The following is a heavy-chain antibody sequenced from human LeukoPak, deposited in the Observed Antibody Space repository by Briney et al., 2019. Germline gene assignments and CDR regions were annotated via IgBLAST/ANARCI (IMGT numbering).Heavy chain of an antibody. CDR3: ARDQGIFDY. CDR2: ISSCSKTI. CDR1: VFTSTSSG. V-gene: IGHV3-48*02. J-gene: IGHJ4*02. Sequence: VGSLRLSRAATVFTSTSSGMNSVPQAPRTGLEWVSYISSCSKTIYYADSVKGRFTICRDNAKNSLYLQMNSLRDEDSAVYYCARDQGIFDYWGQGTLVTVCS.